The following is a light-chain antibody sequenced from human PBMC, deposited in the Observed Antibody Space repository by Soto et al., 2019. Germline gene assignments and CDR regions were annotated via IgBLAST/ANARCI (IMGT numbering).Light chain of an antibody. J-gene: IGLJ3*02. CDR2: GNS. Sequence: QAVVTQPPSVSGAPGQRVTISCTGSSSNIGAGYDVHWYQQLPGTAPKLLIYGNSNRHSGVPDRFSGSKSGTSASLAITGLQAEDEADYYCQSYDSRLSGWVFGGGTKVTVL. CDR3: QSYDSRLSGWV. CDR1: SSNIGAGYD. V-gene: IGLV1-40*01.